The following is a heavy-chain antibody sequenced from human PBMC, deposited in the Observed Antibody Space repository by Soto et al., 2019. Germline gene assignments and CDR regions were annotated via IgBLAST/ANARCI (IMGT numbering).Heavy chain of an antibody. CDR2: IYYSGST. CDR3: ARHRVPSVYDPIPGCFAS. D-gene: IGHD5-12*01. J-gene: IGHJ4*02. CDR1: GGSISSYH. V-gene: IGHV4-59*08. Sequence: PSETLSLTCTVSGGSISSYHWNWIRQSPGKGLEWIGHIYYSGSTKYNPSLKSRVTISLDTSKNQFSLELTSVTAADTAVYYCARHRVPSVYDPIPGCFASWGQGILVTVSS.